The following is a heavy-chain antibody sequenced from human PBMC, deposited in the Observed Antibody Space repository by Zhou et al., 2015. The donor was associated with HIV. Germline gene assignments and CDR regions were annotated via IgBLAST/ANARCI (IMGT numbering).Heavy chain of an antibody. CDR2: IIPAFGTR. V-gene: IGHV1-69*12. CDR3: ARELGWVGSIAAANHRPWYFDL. Sequence: QIQLVQTGAEVKKPGSSVKVSCKASGGMLRSYAISWVRQAPGQGLEWMGGIIPAFGTRKTAQRFQGRVTITADEHTSTAYLELSSLRSEDTAVYYCARELGWVGSIAAANHRPWYFDLWGRGTLVTVSS. CDR1: GGMLRSYA. D-gene: IGHD6-13*01. J-gene: IGHJ2*01.